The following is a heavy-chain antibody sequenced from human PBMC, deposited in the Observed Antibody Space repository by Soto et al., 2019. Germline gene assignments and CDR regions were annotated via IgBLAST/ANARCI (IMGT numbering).Heavy chain of an antibody. D-gene: IGHD3-3*01. V-gene: IGHV4-4*02. Sequence: PSETLSLTCAVSGGSISSSNWWSWVRQPPGKGLEWIGEIYHSGSTNYNPSLKSRVTISVDKSKNQFSLKLSSVTAADTAVYYCARVRFLEWLLFGAFDIWGQGTMVTV. J-gene: IGHJ3*02. CDR3: ARVRFLEWLLFGAFDI. CDR1: GGSISSSNW. CDR2: IYHSGST.